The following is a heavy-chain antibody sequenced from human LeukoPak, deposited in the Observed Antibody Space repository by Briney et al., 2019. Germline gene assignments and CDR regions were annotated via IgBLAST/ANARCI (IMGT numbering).Heavy chain of an antibody. Sequence: GGSLRLSCAASGFTFSSYGMHWVRQAPGKGLEWVAFIRYDGSNKYYADSVKGRFTISRDNSKNTLCLQMNSLRAEDTAVYYCAKERDTAMVTIDYWGQGTLVTVSS. CDR3: AKERDTAMVTIDY. V-gene: IGHV3-30*02. D-gene: IGHD5-18*01. CDR1: GFTFSSYG. CDR2: IRYDGSNK. J-gene: IGHJ4*02.